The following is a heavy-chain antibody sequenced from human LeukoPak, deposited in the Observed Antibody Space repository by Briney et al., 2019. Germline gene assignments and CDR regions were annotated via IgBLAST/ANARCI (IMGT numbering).Heavy chain of an antibody. CDR3: ARDFGTTGWHTFDY. J-gene: IGHJ4*02. Sequence: SQTLSLTCVVSGDSVSSKNGAWNWIRQSPSRGLVWLGRTYYRSKWYNDYAESMEGRMTISQDTSKNQYSLHLNSVTPDGTAVYYCARDFGTTGWHTFDYWGQGTLVTVSS. D-gene: IGHD6-19*01. CDR1: GDSVSSKNGA. V-gene: IGHV6-1*01. CDR2: TYYRSKWYN.